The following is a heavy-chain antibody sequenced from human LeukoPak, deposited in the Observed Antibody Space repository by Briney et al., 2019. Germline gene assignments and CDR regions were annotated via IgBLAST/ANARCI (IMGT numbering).Heavy chain of an antibody. J-gene: IGHJ4*02. V-gene: IGHV3-64*04. Sequence: QSGGSLRLSCSASGFTLSSYAMHWVRQAPGKGLEYVSGISSNGGSVYADSVKGRFTTSRDNSKNTLYLQMNSLRAEDTAVYYCAKGQEFDYWGQGTLVTVSS. CDR2: ISSNGGS. CDR3: AKGQEFDY. CDR1: GFTLSSYA.